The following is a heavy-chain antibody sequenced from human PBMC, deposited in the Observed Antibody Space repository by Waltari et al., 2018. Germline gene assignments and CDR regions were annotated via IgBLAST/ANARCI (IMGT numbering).Heavy chain of an antibody. CDR1: GGSISSYY. V-gene: IGHV4-59*01. D-gene: IGHD7-27*01. Sequence: QVQLQESGPGLVKPSETLSLTCTVPGGSISSYYWRWIRQPPGKGLEWIGYIYYSGSTNYNPSLKSRVTISVDTSKNQFSLKLSSVTAADTAVYYCARDPGNLGYYYGMDVWGQGTTVTVSS. CDR2: IYYSGST. CDR3: ARDPGNLGYYYGMDV. J-gene: IGHJ6*02.